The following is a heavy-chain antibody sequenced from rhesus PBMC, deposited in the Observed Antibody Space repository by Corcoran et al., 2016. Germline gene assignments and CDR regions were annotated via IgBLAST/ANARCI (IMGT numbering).Heavy chain of an antibody. J-gene: IGHJ4*01. CDR1: GFSLTTSGMG. CDR2: IYWDDDK. D-gene: IGHD1-1*01. V-gene: IGHV2-174*01. Sequence: QVTLKESGPALVKPTQTLTLTCTFSGFSLTTSGMGVGWIRQPPGKALEWLALIYWDDDKRDTTALKSRLTSPKDTSKNQVFLTMTNMDPVDTATEYCARGARGWDSWNYRDYFDYWGQGVLVTVSS. CDR3: ARGARGWDSWNYRDYFDY.